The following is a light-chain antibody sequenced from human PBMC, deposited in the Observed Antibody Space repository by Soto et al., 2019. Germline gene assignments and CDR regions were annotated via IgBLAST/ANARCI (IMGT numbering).Light chain of an antibody. CDR2: EGT. V-gene: IGLV2-14*01. CDR1: SSDIGRYKF. J-gene: IGLJ2*01. CDR3: SSSTNTNTLVI. Sequence: QSVLTQPASVSGSPGQSVTISCTGTSSDIGRYKFVSWFQQPPGKAPKLLIFEGTNRPSGVSNRFSGSKSGNTASLTISGLQAEDESIYFCSSSTNTNTLVIFGGGTNVTVL.